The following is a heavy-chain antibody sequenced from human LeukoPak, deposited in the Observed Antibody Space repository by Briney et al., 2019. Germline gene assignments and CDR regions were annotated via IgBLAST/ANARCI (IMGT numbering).Heavy chain of an antibody. V-gene: IGHV3-53*01. CDR3: ARVRELSFDY. D-gene: IGHD3-16*02. CDR1: GFTVSTDH. J-gene: IGHJ4*02. CDR2: SYSGGST. Sequence: GGSLRLSCAASGFTVSTDHMSWVRQAPGKGLEWVAVSYSGGSTYHAESVKGRFTISRDNSKNTLYLQMNSLRAEDTAVYYCARVRELSFDYWGQGSLVTVSS.